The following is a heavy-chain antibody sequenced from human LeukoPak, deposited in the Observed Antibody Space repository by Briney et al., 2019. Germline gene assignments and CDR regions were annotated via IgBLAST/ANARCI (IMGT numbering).Heavy chain of an antibody. V-gene: IGHV3-33*01. J-gene: IGHJ6*02. CDR3: ARDFSSSSERDYYYYGMDV. CDR2: IWYDGSNK. Sequence: GGSLRLSCAASGFTFSSYGMHWVRQAPGKGLEWVAVIWYDGSNKYYADSVKGRFTISRDNSKNTLYLQMNSLRAEDTAVYYCARDFSSSSERDYYYYGMDVWGQGTTVTVSS. D-gene: IGHD6-6*01. CDR1: GFTFSSYG.